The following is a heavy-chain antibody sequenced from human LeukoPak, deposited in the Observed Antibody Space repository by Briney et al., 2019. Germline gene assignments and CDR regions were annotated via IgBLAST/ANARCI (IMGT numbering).Heavy chain of an antibody. V-gene: IGHV5-51*03. Sequence: GEPLKISCKASGYSFTSYWIAWVRQMPGKGLESMGIIYPDVSDTKYSPSFQGQVTISADKSISTAYLQWSSLKASDTAMYYCARPFSGSYYSGGFDIWGQGTMVTVSS. J-gene: IGHJ3*02. CDR3: ARPFSGSYYSGGFDI. CDR1: GYSFTSYW. CDR2: IYPDVSDT. D-gene: IGHD1-26*01.